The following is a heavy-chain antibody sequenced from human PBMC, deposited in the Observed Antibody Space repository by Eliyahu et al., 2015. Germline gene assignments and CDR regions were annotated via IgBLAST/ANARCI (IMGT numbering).Heavy chain of an antibody. CDR3: ATELVGADPFDY. D-gene: IGHD1-26*01. CDR1: GXTFSSYG. Sequence: QVQLVESGGGVVQPGRSLRLXCXXSGXTFSSYGMHGVRQAPGKGLEWVXVIXYDGSNKYYADSVKGRFTISRDNSKNTLYLQMNSLRAEDTAVYYCATELVGADPFDYWGQGTLVTVSS. J-gene: IGHJ4*02. V-gene: IGHV3-30*03. CDR2: IXYDGSNK.